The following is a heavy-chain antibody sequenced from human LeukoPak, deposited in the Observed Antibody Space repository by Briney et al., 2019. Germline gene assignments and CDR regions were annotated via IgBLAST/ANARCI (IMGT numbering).Heavy chain of an antibody. CDR2: IRSKVYAGTT. CDR3: TRDPYYFDSSGYYHHAFDI. J-gene: IGHJ3*02. D-gene: IGHD3-22*01. Sequence: GRSLRLSCTGFGFTFRDYAVSWVRQAPGKGLECIGFIRSKVYAGTTEYAASVKGRFTISRDDSKSIAYLQMNSLKTEDTAVYYCTRDPYYFDSSGYYHHAFDIWGQGTMVAVSS. CDR1: GFTFRDYA. V-gene: IGHV3-49*04.